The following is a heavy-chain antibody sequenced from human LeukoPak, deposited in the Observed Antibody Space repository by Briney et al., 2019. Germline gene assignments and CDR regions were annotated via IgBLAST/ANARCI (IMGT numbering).Heavy chain of an antibody. Sequence: SETLSLTCTVSGGSISGYYWSWIRQPPGEGLEWIGYIYYSGSTNYNPSLKSRVTISVDTSKKQFSLKLSSVTAADTAVYYCVRVISSTGDAFDIWAQGTMVTVSS. V-gene: IGHV4-59*01. CDR2: IYYSGST. CDR3: VRVISSTGDAFDI. J-gene: IGHJ3*02. CDR1: GGSISGYY. D-gene: IGHD2-8*02.